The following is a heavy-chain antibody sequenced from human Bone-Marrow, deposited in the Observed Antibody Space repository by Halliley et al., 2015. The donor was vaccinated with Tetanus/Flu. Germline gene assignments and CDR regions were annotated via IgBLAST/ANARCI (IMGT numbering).Heavy chain of an antibody. Sequence: QGLEGPGWVSTVNALTKSAQKVQGRVTLTTDPSTGTAYMELGSLRYDDTAVYYCARDSPYFDSWGQGSLITVSS. V-gene: IGHV1-18*01. CDR3: ARDSPYFDS. J-gene: IGHJ4*02. CDR2: VSTVNALT.